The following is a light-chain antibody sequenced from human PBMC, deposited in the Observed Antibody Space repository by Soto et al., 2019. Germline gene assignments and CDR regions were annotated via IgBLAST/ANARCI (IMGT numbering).Light chain of an antibody. J-gene: IGKJ5*01. CDR1: QTVSRN. Sequence: EVVMTQYQATLSVSPGERATVCCRASQTVSRNLAWYQQRPGQAPRLLIYDISNRATGVPARFSGSGSETDFTLTISSLEPEDFAVYYCQQRSDWPLTFGQGTRLEIK. V-gene: IGKV3-11*01. CDR2: DIS. CDR3: QQRSDWPLT.